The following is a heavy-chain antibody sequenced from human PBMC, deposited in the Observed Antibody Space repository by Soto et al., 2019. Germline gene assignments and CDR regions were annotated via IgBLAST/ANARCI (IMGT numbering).Heavy chain of an antibody. CDR3: AREGDSGYDTNYYYGMDV. V-gene: IGHV3-30-3*01. J-gene: IGHJ6*02. D-gene: IGHD5-12*01. Sequence: QVQLVESGGGVVQPGRSLRLSCAASGFTFSSYAMHWVRQAPGKGLEWVAVISYDGSNKYYADSVKGRFTISRDNSKNTLYLQMNSLRAEDTAVYYCAREGDSGYDTNYYYGMDVWGQSTTVTVSS. CDR2: ISYDGSNK. CDR1: GFTFSSYA.